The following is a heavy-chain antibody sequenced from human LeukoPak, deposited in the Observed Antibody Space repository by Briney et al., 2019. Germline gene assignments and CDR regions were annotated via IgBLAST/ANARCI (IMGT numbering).Heavy chain of an antibody. CDR3: ARDLISGDYTFDY. J-gene: IGHJ4*02. V-gene: IGHV3-48*02. D-gene: IGHD4-11*01. Sequence: PGGSLRLSCAASGFTFSDFSMNWVRQAPGKGLEWVSYISSTSSTKYYADSVKGRFTVSRDNAKDSLYLQMNGLRDEDTAVYYCARDLISGDYTFDYWGQGALVTVSS. CDR2: ISSTSSTK. CDR1: GFTFSDFS.